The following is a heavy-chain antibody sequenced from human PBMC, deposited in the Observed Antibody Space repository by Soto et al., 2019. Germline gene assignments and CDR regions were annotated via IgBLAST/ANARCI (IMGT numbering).Heavy chain of an antibody. Sequence: SETLSLTCTVSGGSISSGGYYWSWIRQPPGKGLEWIGSIYYSGSTYYNPSLKSRVTISVDTSKNQFSLKLSCLTAADTAVYYCARGFPLWFDPWGQGTLVTVAS. D-gene: IGHD3-16*02. CDR3: ARGFPLWFDP. V-gene: IGHV4-30-4*02. CDR2: IYYSGST. J-gene: IGHJ5*02. CDR1: GGSISSGGYY.